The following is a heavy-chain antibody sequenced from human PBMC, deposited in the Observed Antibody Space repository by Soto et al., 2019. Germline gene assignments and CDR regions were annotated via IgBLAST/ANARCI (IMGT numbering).Heavy chain of an antibody. J-gene: IGHJ6*02. Sequence: QVQLVQSGAAVKKPGSSVKVSCKASGGTFSSYTISWVRQAPGQGLEWMGRIIPILGIANYAQKFQGRVTITADKSTSTAYMELSSLRSEDTAVYYCARGTAGYDIFTARRPGMDVWGQGTTVTVSS. CDR2: IIPILGIA. V-gene: IGHV1-69*02. CDR1: GGTFSSYT. CDR3: ARGTAGYDIFTARRPGMDV. D-gene: IGHD3-9*01.